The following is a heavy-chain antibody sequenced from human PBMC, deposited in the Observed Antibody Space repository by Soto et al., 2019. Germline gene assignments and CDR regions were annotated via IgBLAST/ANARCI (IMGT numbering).Heavy chain of an antibody. CDR3: ALYPHPESPSPWLFYFQN. Sequence: SVKVSCKASGGTFSSYAISWVRQAPGQGLEWMGGIIPIFGTANYAQKFQGRVTITADESTSTAYMELSSLRSEDTAVYYCALYPHPESPSPWLFYFQNWGQGTLVTVSS. CDR1: GGTFSSYA. D-gene: IGHD3-22*01. J-gene: IGHJ1*01. V-gene: IGHV1-69*13. CDR2: IIPIFGTA.